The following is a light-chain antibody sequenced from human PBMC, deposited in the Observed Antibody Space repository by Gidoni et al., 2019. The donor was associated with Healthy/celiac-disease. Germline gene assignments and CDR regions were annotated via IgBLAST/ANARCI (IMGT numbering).Light chain of an antibody. CDR2: WAS. V-gene: IGKV4-1*01. CDR3: QQYYSTPLT. CDR1: QSVLYSSNNKNY. Sequence: DIVMTQSPASLAVSLGERATINCKSSQSVLYSSNNKNYLAWYQQKPGQPPKLLIYWASTRESGVPDRFSGSGSGTDFTLTISSRQAEDVAVYYCQQYYSTPLTFXQXTKLEIK. J-gene: IGKJ2*01.